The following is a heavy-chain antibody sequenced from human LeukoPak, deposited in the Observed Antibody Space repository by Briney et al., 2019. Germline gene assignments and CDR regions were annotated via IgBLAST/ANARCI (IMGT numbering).Heavy chain of an antibody. CDR3: TTEGVVPAAMDYYYYMDV. Sequence: GGSLRLSCAASGFTFSNAWMSWVRQAPGKGLEWVGRIKSKTDGGTTDYAAPVKGRFTISRDDSKNTLYLQMNSLKTEDTAVYYCTTEGVVPAAMDYYYYMDVWGKGTTVSVSS. J-gene: IGHJ6*03. CDR1: GFTFSNAW. CDR2: IKSKTDGGTT. D-gene: IGHD2-2*01. V-gene: IGHV3-15*01.